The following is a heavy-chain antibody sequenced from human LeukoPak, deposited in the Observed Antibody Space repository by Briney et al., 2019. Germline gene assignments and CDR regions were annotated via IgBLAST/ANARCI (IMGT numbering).Heavy chain of an antibody. CDR2: GGGS. Sequence: SETLSLTCTVSGGSISSPNYYWTRIRQPAGKGLEWIGRGGGSNYNPSLKSRVTISIDTSKNQFSLKLSSVTAADTAVYYCARVLGSSGSYWGQGTLVTVSS. D-gene: IGHD6-6*01. CDR3: ARVLGSSGSY. CDR1: GGSISSPNYY. J-gene: IGHJ4*02. V-gene: IGHV4-61*02.